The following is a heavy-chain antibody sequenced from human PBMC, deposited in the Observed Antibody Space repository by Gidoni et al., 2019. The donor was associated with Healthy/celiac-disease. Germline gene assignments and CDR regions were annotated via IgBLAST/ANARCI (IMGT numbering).Heavy chain of an antibody. J-gene: IGHJ5*02. Sequence: QVQLQESGPGLVKPSETLSLTCAVSGYSISSGYYWGWIRQPPGKGLEWIGSIYHSGSTYYNPSLKSRVTISVDTSKNQFSLKLSSVTAADTAVYYCARGAVLRFLEWSWFDPWGQGTLVTVSS. V-gene: IGHV4-38-2*01. CDR3: ARGAVLRFLEWSWFDP. CDR1: GYSISSGYY. CDR2: IYHSGST. D-gene: IGHD3-3*01.